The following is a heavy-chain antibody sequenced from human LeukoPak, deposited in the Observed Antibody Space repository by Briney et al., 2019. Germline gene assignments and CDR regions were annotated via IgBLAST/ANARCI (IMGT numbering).Heavy chain of an antibody. Sequence: GGSLRLSCAASGFTFSSYAMRWVRQAPGKGLEWVAVISYDGSNKYYADSVKGRFTISRDNSKNTLYLQMNSLRAEDTAVYYCARVYDSSGFVDYWGQGTLVTVSS. V-gene: IGHV3-30*04. CDR3: ARVYDSSGFVDY. CDR2: ISYDGSNK. CDR1: GFTFSSYA. D-gene: IGHD3-22*01. J-gene: IGHJ4*02.